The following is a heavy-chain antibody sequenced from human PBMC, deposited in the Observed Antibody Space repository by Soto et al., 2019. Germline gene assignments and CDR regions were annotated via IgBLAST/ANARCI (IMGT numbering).Heavy chain of an antibody. CDR2: IYHSGST. CDR1: GGSISSSYW. D-gene: IGHD4-17*01. J-gene: IGHJ5*02. CDR3: ASRVGALDP. Sequence: QVQLQESGPGLVKPSGTLSLTCAVSGGSISSSYWWSWVRQSPGKGLEWIGEIYHSGSTNYNPSFKSRGTISVDKSKTQFSLHLRSVPAADTAVYYCASRVGALDPWGQGTLVTVSS. V-gene: IGHV4-4*02.